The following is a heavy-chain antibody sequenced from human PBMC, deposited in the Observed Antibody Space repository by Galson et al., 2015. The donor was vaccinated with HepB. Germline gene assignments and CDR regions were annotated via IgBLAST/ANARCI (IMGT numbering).Heavy chain of an antibody. Sequence: TLSLTCTVSGGSISSGFYYWSWIRHHPGKGLEWIGYIYYTGSTLYNPSLKSRVRISVDTSKNQLSLKLRSVTAADTAVYYRARDPRNDYSNSWFDPWGHGTLVTVSS. CDR3: ARDPRNDYSNSWFDP. J-gene: IGHJ5*02. V-gene: IGHV4-31*03. CDR2: IYYTGST. D-gene: IGHD4-11*01. CDR1: GGSISSGFYY.